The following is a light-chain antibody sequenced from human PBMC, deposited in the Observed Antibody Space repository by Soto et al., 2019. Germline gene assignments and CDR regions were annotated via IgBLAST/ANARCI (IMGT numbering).Light chain of an antibody. CDR3: SSYTNSSTRYV. J-gene: IGLJ1*01. Sequence: QSALTQPASVSGSPGQSITISCTGTSSDVGGYNYVSWYQQHPGKAPKLMIYDVSNRPSGVSNRFSGAKSGNTASLTISELQSEDEADYYCSSYTNSSTRYVFGTGTKLTVL. V-gene: IGLV2-14*01. CDR1: SSDVGGYNY. CDR2: DVS.